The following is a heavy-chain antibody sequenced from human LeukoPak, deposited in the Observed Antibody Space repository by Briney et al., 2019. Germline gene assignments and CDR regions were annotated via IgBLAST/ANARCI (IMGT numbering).Heavy chain of an antibody. Sequence: ASVKVSCKASGYTFTSYDINWVRQATGQGLEWMGRINPNSGGTNYAQKFQGRVTMTRDTSISTAYMELSRLRSDDTAVYYCARDGDCSGGSCYYDFDYWGQGTLVTVSS. J-gene: IGHJ4*02. D-gene: IGHD2-15*01. V-gene: IGHV1-2*06. CDR1: GYTFTSYD. CDR3: ARDGDCSGGSCYYDFDY. CDR2: INPNSGGT.